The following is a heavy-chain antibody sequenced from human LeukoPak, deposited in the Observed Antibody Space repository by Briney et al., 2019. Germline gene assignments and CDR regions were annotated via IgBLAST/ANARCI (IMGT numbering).Heavy chain of an antibody. Sequence: SETLSLTCTVSGGSISSGGYYWTWVRQPPGKGLEWIGEINHSGSTNYNPSLKSRVTISVDTSKNQFSLKLSSVTAADTAVYYCARALAVAGTKYFDLWGRGTLVTVSS. CDR2: INHSGST. CDR3: ARALAVAGTKYFDL. CDR1: GGSISSGGYY. D-gene: IGHD6-19*01. J-gene: IGHJ2*01. V-gene: IGHV4-39*07.